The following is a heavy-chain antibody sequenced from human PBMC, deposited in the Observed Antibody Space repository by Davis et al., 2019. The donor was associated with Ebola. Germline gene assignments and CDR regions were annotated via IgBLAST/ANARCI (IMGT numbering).Heavy chain of an antibody. CDR2: INAGNGNT. CDR1: GYTFTSYA. D-gene: IGHD2-2*01. J-gene: IGHJ6*02. Sequence: ASVKVSCKASGYTFTSYAMHWVRQAPGQRLEWMGWINAGNGNTKYSQKFQGRVTITRDTSASTAYMELSSLRSEDTAVYYCARTLSAAFRWQVNYYYGMDVWGQGTTVTVSS. CDR3: ARTLSAAFRWQVNYYYGMDV. V-gene: IGHV1-3*01.